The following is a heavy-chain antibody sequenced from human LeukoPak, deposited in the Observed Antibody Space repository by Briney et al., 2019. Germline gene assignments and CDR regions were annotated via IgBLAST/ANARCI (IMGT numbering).Heavy chain of an antibody. CDR2: IKSKGDGETI. V-gene: IGHV3-15*01. D-gene: IGHD3-10*01. J-gene: IGHJ4*02. Sequence: GGSLRLSCAASGFTFTNAWMSWVRQAPGKGLEWVGRIKSKGDGETIDNAAPVKGRFTMSRDDSKATLYLQMNSLKAEDAAVYYCTTDLGLTMIRGVIVYWGQGALVTVSS. CDR3: TTDLGLTMIRGVIVY. CDR1: GFTFTNAW.